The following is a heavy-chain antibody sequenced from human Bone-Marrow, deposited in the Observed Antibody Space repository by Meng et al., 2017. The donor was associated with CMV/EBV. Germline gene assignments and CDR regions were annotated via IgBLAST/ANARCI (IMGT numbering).Heavy chain of an antibody. Sequence: SETLSLTCAVYGGSFSGYYWSWIRQPPGKGLEWIGEINHSGSTNYNPSLKSRVTISVDTSKNQFSLKLSSVTAADTAVYYCARVPYCSSTSCYSGLGYYFDDWGQGTLVTVSS. CDR2: INHSGST. CDR3: ARVPYCSSTSCYSGLGYYFDD. J-gene: IGHJ4*02. V-gene: IGHV4-34*01. CDR1: GGSFSGYY. D-gene: IGHD2-2*02.